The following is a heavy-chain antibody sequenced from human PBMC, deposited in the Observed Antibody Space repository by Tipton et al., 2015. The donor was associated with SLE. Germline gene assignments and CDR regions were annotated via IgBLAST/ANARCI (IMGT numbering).Heavy chain of an antibody. CDR1: GYIFSNYD. Sequence: QSGPEVKKPGASVKVSCKASGYIFSNYDINWVRQAPGQGLEWVGWVNPKSGDTGCAQRFQGRVSITKDTSTTTAYMELRSLRSEDMAMYYCASCRSGPYCPLDYWGQGTPVTVSS. CDR2: VNPKSGDT. D-gene: IGHD2-15*01. V-gene: IGHV1-8*01. CDR3: ASCRSGPYCPLDY. J-gene: IGHJ4*02.